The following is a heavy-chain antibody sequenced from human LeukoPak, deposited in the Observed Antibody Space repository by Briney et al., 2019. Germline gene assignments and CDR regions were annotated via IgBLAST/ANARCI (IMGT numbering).Heavy chain of an antibody. D-gene: IGHD3-10*01. Sequence: GEALKISCKGSGYSFTSYWIGWVRQTPGKGLGWMGIIYPGDTDTRNSPSSQGQVSTSADKSINTAYLQWSSLKASDAAMYYCSGLYGAGNYLKRFDYWGQGTLVTVSS. CDR1: GYSFTSYW. CDR2: IYPGDTDT. J-gene: IGHJ4*02. CDR3: SGLYGAGNYLKRFDY. V-gene: IGHV5-51*01.